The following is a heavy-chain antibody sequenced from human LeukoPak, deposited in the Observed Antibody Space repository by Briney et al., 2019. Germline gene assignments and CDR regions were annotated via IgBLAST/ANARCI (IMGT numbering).Heavy chain of an antibody. Sequence: PGGSLRLSCAASGFTFSSYAMSWVRQAPGKGLEWVSAISGSGGSTYYADSVKGRFTISRDNSKNTLYLQMNSLRAEDTAVYYCAKNAVRGSNYYYYHGMDVWGQGTTVTVSS. V-gene: IGHV3-23*01. J-gene: IGHJ6*02. CDR3: AKNAVRGSNYYYYHGMDV. CDR1: GFTFSSYA. CDR2: ISGSGGST. D-gene: IGHD3-10*01.